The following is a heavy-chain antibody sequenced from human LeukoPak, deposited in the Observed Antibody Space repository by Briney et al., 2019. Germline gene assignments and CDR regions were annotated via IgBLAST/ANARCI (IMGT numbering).Heavy chain of an antibody. CDR2: IYHSGST. Sequence: SETLSLTCAVSGGSISSGGYSWSWIRQPPGKGLEWIGYIYHSGSTYYNLSLKSRVTISVDRSKNQFSLKLSSVTAADTAVYYCARGREWLRPHFDYWGQGTLVTVSS. V-gene: IGHV4-30-2*01. CDR3: ARGREWLRPHFDY. CDR1: GGSISSGGYS. J-gene: IGHJ4*02. D-gene: IGHD5-12*01.